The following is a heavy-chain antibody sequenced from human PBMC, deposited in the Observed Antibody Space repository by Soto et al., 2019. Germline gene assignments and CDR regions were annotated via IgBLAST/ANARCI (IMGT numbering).Heavy chain of an antibody. Sequence: EVQLVESGGGLVKPGGSLRLSCEGSGFTFNPYNMNWVRQAPGKALEWVASISTSSSYIYYAASVEGRFTVSRDNAKNSLYLQMSDLRVEDTAVYYCAGGMERARSKNWVDSWGQGTQVTVSS. V-gene: IGHV3-21*01. J-gene: IGHJ5*01. CDR3: AGGMERARSKNWVDS. CDR2: ISTSSSYI. CDR1: GFTFNPYN. D-gene: IGHD3-16*01.